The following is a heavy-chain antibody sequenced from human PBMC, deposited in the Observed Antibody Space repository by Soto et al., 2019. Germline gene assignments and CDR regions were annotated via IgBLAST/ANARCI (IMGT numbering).Heavy chain of an antibody. CDR1: GASISSGDYY. CDR2: IYDSGST. V-gene: IGHV4-31*03. CDR3: ASIYDSSGYYYGINWFDP. Sequence: PSETLSLTCSVSGASISSGDYYWSWIRQHPGKGLEWIGYIYDSGSTYYNPSLKSRVTISVDTSKNQFSLKLSSVTAADTAVYYCASIYDSSGYYYGINWFDPWGQGTLVTVSS. J-gene: IGHJ5*02. D-gene: IGHD3-22*01.